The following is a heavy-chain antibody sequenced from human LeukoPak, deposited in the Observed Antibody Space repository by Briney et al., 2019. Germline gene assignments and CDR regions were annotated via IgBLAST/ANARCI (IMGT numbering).Heavy chain of an antibody. CDR1: GGSFSGYY. D-gene: IGHD4-11*01. J-gene: IGHJ5*02. Sequence: PSETLSLTCAVYGGSFSGYYWSWIRRPPGKGLEWIGEINHSGSTNYNPSLKSRVTISVDTSKNQFSLKLSSVTAADTAVYYCARGDYIRFDPWGQGTLVTVSS. V-gene: IGHV4-34*01. CDR2: INHSGST. CDR3: ARGDYIRFDP.